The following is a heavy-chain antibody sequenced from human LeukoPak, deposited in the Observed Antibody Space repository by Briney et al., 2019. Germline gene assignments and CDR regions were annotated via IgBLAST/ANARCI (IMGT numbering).Heavy chain of an antibody. D-gene: IGHD6-19*01. Sequence: GESLKISCKGSGYSFTSYWIGWVRRMPGKGLEWMGIIYPGDSDTRYGPSFQGQVTISADKSISTAYLQWSSLKASDTAMYYCARPKYSSGWEFDYWGQGTLVTVSS. CDR1: GYSFTSYW. CDR2: IYPGDSDT. J-gene: IGHJ4*02. CDR3: ARPKYSSGWEFDY. V-gene: IGHV5-51*01.